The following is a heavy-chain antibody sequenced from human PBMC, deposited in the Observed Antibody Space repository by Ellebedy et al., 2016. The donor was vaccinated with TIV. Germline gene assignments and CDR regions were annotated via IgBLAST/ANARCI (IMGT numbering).Heavy chain of an antibody. D-gene: IGHD5-12*01. CDR3: ARDPVGSVGYSGYATPYNWFDP. Sequence: ASVKVSXKASGYTFTGYYMHWVRQAPGQGLEWMGWINPNSGGTNYAQKFQGRVTMTRDTSISTAYMELSRLRSDDTAVYYCARDPVGSVGYSGYATPYNWFDPWGQGTLVTVSS. CDR2: INPNSGGT. CDR1: GYTFTGYY. V-gene: IGHV1-2*02. J-gene: IGHJ5*02.